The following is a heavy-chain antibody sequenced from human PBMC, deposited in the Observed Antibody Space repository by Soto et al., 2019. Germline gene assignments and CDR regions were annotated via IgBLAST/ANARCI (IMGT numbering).Heavy chain of an antibody. CDR3: AKVPTDDDSSGDPTPYLIY. Sequence: ASVKFSCKASGYPLTGHYTHWVRQAPGQGSEWMGWINPNSGGTNYAQKFQGRVNMTRDTSISTAYMELNSLRAEDTAVYYCAKVPTDDDSSGDPTPYLIYWGQGTRVTVSS. CDR2: INPNSGGT. D-gene: IGHD3-22*01. V-gene: IGHV1-2*02. J-gene: IGHJ4*02. CDR1: GYPLTGHY.